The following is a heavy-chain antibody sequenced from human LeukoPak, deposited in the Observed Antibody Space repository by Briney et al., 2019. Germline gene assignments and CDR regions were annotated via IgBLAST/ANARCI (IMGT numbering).Heavy chain of an antibody. V-gene: IGHV3-30*18. CDR1: GFTFSSYG. CDR3: AKELRGYSYGLRNNWFDP. D-gene: IGHD5-18*01. Sequence: GGSLRLSCAASGFTFSSYGMHWVRQAPGKGLEWVAVISYDGSNKYYADSVKGRFTISRDNSKNTLYLQMDSLRAEDTAVYYCAKELRGYSYGLRNNWFDPWGQGTLVTVSS. CDR2: ISYDGSNK. J-gene: IGHJ5*02.